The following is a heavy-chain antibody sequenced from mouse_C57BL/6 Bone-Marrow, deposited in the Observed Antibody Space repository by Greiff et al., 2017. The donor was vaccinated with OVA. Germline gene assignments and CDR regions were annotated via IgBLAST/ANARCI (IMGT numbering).Heavy chain of an antibody. V-gene: IGHV14-1*01. CDR2: IDTEDGDT. Sequence: VHVKQSGAELVRPGASVKLSCTASGFNIKDYYMHWVKQRPEQGLEWIGRIDTEDGDTEYAPKFQGKATMTADTSSNTAYLQLSSLTSEDTAVYYCTPLTSWFAYWGQGTLVTVSA. CDR1: GFNIKDYY. D-gene: IGHD4-1*01. J-gene: IGHJ3*01. CDR3: TPLTSWFAY.